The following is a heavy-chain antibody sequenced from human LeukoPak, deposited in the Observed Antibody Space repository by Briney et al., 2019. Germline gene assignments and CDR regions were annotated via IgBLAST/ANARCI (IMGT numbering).Heavy chain of an antibody. J-gene: IGHJ4*02. CDR1: GYIFSNYA. V-gene: IGHV1-3*01. CDR2: IHVGNGNT. CDR3: ASSGIAVAGTWFDY. Sequence: GASVKVSCKASGYIFSNYAMHWVRQAPGQRLEWMGWIHVGNGNTKYSQRFQGTVTITRDTSASTAYMELSSLRSEDTAVYYCASSGIAVAGTWFDYWGQGTLLTVSS. D-gene: IGHD6-19*01.